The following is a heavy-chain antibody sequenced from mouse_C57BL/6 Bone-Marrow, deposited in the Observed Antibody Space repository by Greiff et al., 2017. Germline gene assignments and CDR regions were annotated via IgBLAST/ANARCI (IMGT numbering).Heavy chain of an antibody. CDR3: AKLVITTVDAMDY. V-gene: IGHV2-3*01. Sequence: VMLVESGPGLVAPSQSLSITCTVSGFSLTSYGVSWVRQPPGKGLEWLGVIWGDGSTNYHSALISRLSTSKDNSKSQVILKLSRMQSDDTATYYGAKLVITTVDAMDYWGQGTSVTVSS. J-gene: IGHJ4*01. D-gene: IGHD1-1*01. CDR2: IWGDGST. CDR1: GFSLTSYG.